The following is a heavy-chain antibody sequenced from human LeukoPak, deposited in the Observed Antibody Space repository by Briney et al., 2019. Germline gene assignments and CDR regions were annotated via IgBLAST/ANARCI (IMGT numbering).Heavy chain of an antibody. D-gene: IGHD3-3*01. V-gene: IGHV1-2*02. Sequence: ASVKVSCKASGYTFTGYYMHWVRQAPGQGLEWMGWINPNSGGTNYAQKFQGRVTMTRDTSISTAYMELSSLRSEDTAVYYCARDLERTSGAFDIWGQGTMVTVSS. CDR3: ARDLERTSGAFDI. CDR1: GYTFTGYY. J-gene: IGHJ3*02. CDR2: INPNSGGT.